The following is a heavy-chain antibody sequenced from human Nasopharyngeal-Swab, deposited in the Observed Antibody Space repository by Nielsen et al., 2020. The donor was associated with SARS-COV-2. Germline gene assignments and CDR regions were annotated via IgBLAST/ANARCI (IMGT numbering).Heavy chain of an antibody. J-gene: IGHJ3*02. V-gene: IGHV4-34*01. Sequence: SETLSLTCAVYGGSLSGYYWSWIRQPPGKGLEWIGEINHSGSTNYNPSLKSRVTISVDTSKNQFSLKLSSVTAADTAVYYCARAGRYCSGGSCYSGAFDIWGQGTMVTVSS. CDR1: GGSLSGYY. CDR3: ARAGRYCSGGSCYSGAFDI. D-gene: IGHD2-15*01. CDR2: INHSGST.